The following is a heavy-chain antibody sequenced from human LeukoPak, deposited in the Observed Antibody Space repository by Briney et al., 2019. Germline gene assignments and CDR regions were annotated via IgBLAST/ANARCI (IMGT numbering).Heavy chain of an antibody. CDR2: IIPIFGTA. CDR3: AAGQNGYSSGWYVY. Sequence: GASVKVSCKASGGTFSSYAISWVRQAPGQGLEWMGGIIPIFGTANYAQKFQERVTITRDMSTSTAYMELSSLRSEDTAVYYCAAGQNGYSSGWYVYWGQGTLVTVSS. V-gene: IGHV1-69*05. J-gene: IGHJ4*02. D-gene: IGHD6-19*01. CDR1: GGTFSSYA.